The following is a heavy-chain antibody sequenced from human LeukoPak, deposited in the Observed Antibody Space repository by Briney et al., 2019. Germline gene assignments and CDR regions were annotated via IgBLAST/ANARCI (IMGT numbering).Heavy chain of an antibody. CDR2: MSYSGST. J-gene: IGHJ6*03. CDR3: ARGGKCGGDCYSYYYNYYMDV. V-gene: IGHV4-59*01. D-gene: IGHD2-21*02. CDR1: GGSISSYY. Sequence: SETLSLTCTVSGGSISSYYWSWIRQPPGKGLEWIGYMSYSGSTNYNPSLKSRVTISLDTSKNQFSLKLSSVTAADTAVYYCARGGKCGGDCYSYYYNYYMDVWGKGTTVTISS.